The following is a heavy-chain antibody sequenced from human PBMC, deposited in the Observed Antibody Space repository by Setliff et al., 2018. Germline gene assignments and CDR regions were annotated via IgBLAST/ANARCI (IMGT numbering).Heavy chain of an antibody. CDR2: IIPIFGTA. J-gene: IGHJ6*02. Sequence: GASVKVSCKASGGTFSSYAISWVRQAPGQGLEWMGRIIPIFGTANYAQKFQGRVTITADKSTSTAYMELSSLRSEDTAVYYCARESLEWSTPPYGMDVWGQGTTVTVSS. CDR1: GGTFSSYA. V-gene: IGHV1-69*06. D-gene: IGHD3-3*01. CDR3: ARESLEWSTPPYGMDV.